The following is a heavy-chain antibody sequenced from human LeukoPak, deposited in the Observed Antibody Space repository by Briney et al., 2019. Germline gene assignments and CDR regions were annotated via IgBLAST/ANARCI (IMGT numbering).Heavy chain of an antibody. D-gene: IGHD6-19*01. V-gene: IGHV3-23*01. Sequence: PGGSLRLSCAASGFTFSSYAMSWVRQAPGKGLEWVSGINFSGGSTYYADPVKGRFTISRDNSKNTLDLQMSSLRAEDTAVYYCAKAYSSGWYQGAFDIWGRGTMVTVSS. CDR2: INFSGGST. J-gene: IGHJ3*02. CDR1: GFTFSSYA. CDR3: AKAYSSGWYQGAFDI.